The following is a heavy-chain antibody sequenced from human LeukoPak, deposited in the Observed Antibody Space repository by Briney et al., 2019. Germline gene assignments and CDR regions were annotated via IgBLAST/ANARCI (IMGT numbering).Heavy chain of an antibody. CDR1: GGSISSSTYY. CDR3: ARTSSGWFGELSGYGMDV. J-gene: IGHJ6*02. D-gene: IGHD3-10*01. V-gene: IGHV4-61*05. Sequence: SETLSLTCTVSGGSISSSTYYWGWIRQPPGKGLEWIGYIYYSGSTNYNPSLKSRVTISVDTSKNQFSLKLSSVTAADTAVYYCARTSSGWFGELSGYGMDVWGQGTTVTVSS. CDR2: IYYSGST.